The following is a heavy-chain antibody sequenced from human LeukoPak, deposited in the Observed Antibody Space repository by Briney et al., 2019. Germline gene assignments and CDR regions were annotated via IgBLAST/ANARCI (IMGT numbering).Heavy chain of an antibody. D-gene: IGHD3/OR15-3a*01. CDR1: GFTFSTYA. Sequence: GGSLRLSCAASGFTFSTYAMSWVRQAPGKGLEWVSVISGSGSSTYYADSVKGRFTISRDNSKNTLYLQMNSLRAEDTAVYYCAKDFPGLVIPRFDPWGQGTLVTVSS. V-gene: IGHV3-23*01. J-gene: IGHJ5*02. CDR2: ISGSGSST. CDR3: AKDFPGLVIPRFDP.